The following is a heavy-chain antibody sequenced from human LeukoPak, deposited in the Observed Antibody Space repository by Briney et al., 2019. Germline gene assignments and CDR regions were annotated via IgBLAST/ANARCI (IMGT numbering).Heavy chain of an antibody. J-gene: IGHJ5*02. D-gene: IGHD3-10*01. CDR3: AIEGRPLLWFGGYWFDP. CDR2: IYTSGST. Sequence: PSETLSLTCTVSGGSISSGSYYWSWIRQPAGKGLEWIGRIYTSGSTNYNPSLKSRVTISLDTSKNQFSLKLSSVTAADTAVYYCAIEGRPLLWFGGYWFDPWGQGTLVTVSS. V-gene: IGHV4-61*02. CDR1: GGSISSGSYY.